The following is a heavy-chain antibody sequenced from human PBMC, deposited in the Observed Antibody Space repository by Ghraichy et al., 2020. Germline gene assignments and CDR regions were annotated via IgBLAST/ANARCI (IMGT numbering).Heavy chain of an antibody. D-gene: IGHD3-3*01. J-gene: IGHJ6*02. V-gene: IGHV4-4*07. CDR1: GGSISGYY. Sequence: SETLSLTCSVSGGSISGYYWSWVRQPAGKGLEWIGRIYSGGSTRYNSSLKSRVTMSVDMSKNQFALKVTSVTAADAAAYYCARDRPHEFWSGCVVEDDNGMDVWGQGSTVTVSS. CDR2: IYSGGST. CDR3: ARDRPHEFWSGCVVEDDNGMDV.